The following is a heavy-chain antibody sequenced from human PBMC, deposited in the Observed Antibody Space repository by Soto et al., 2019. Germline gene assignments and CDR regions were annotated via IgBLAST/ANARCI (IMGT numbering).Heavy chain of an antibody. D-gene: IGHD5-12*01. CDR3: ARAYTGYSSLDY. Sequence: PSETLSLTCTISGFSISSYYWSWIRQPPGKGLEWIGYVYYSGSTNYNPSLKSRVTISVDTSKNQFSLKLSSVTAADTAVYYCARAYTGYSSLDYWGQGTLVTVSS. CDR2: VYYSGST. J-gene: IGHJ4*02. V-gene: IGHV4-59*01. CDR1: GFSISSYY.